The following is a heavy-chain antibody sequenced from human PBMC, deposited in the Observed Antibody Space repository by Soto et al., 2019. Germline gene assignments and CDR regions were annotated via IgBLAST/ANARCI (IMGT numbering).Heavy chain of an antibody. CDR3: ARGTQMGSYNWFDP. D-gene: IGHD3-16*01. J-gene: IGHJ5*02. V-gene: IGHV4-34*01. Sequence: QVQLQQWGAGLLKPSETLSLTCAVYGGSLSGYYWSWIRQPPGKGLEWIGEINRSGGTNYNPSLQSRVTISVATSKNQFSLKLSSVTAADTAVYYCARGTQMGSYNWFDPWGQGTLVTVSS. CDR2: INRSGGT. CDR1: GGSLSGYY.